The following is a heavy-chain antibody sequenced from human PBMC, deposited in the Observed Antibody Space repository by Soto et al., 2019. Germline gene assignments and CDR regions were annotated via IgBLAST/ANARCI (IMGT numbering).Heavy chain of an antibody. D-gene: IGHD1-26*01. V-gene: IGHV3-7*03. CDR2: IKQDGGEK. J-gene: IGHJ5*02. CDR1: GLNFSNYW. Sequence: AGGPQRHSCAASGLNFSNYWMSWVRQAPGKGLEWVANIKQDGGEKYYVDSVKGRFTISRDNAKNSLYLQMNSLRAEDTAVYYCARTKANKWFDPWGQGTLVTVSS. CDR3: ARTKANKWFDP.